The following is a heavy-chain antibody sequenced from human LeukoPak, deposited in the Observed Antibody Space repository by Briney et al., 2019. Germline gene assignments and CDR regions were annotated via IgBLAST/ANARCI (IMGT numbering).Heavy chain of an antibody. J-gene: IGHJ4*02. D-gene: IGHD2-2*01. CDR2: ISGNGGST. CDR1: GFTFSSYA. CDR3: AKDLSVVVSPLFDY. Sequence: PGGSLRLSCAASGFTFSSYAMSWVRQAPGKGLEWVSSISGNGGSTYYADSVKGRFTISRDNSKNTLFLQVNSLRAEDTAVYYCAKDLSVVVSPLFDYWGQGTLVTVSS. V-gene: IGHV3-23*01.